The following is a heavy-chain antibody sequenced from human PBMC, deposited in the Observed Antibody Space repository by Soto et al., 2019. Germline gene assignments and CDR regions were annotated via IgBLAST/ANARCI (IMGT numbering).Heavy chain of an antibody. CDR1: GFTFDDYA. V-gene: IGHV3-9*01. J-gene: IGHJ4*02. Sequence: GWSLRLSCVVSGFTFDDYAMHWVRQPPGKGLEWVSSISWNHGGIAYADSVRGRFTVSRDNAKNSLYLHMNSLRREDTALYYCIRKYYNTLGEYWGKGTLVTVSS. CDR2: ISWNHGGI. D-gene: IGHD3-9*01. CDR3: IRKYYNTLGEY.